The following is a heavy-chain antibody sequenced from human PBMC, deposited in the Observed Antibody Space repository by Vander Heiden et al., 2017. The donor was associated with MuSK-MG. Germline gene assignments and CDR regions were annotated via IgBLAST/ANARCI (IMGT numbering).Heavy chain of an antibody. CDR1: GYPFPRYG. V-gene: IGHV1-18*01. Sequence: QVQLVQSGAEVKKPGASVKVSCKASGYPFPRYGLSWVRQAPGQGREWMGWISAYNGNTNYAQKLQGRVTMTTDTSTSTAYMELRSLRSDDTAVYYCARRPYCGGDCYGRMDYWGQGTLVTVSS. D-gene: IGHD2-21*02. CDR3: ARRPYCGGDCYGRMDY. J-gene: IGHJ4*02. CDR2: ISAYNGNT.